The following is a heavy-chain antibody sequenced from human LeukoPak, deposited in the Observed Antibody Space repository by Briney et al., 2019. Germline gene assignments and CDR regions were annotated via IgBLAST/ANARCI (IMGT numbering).Heavy chain of an antibody. CDR1: GGSISSGDYY. D-gene: IGHD5-18*01. CDR3: ATVDTAMVRGFDY. V-gene: IGHV4-30-4*01. J-gene: IGHJ4*02. Sequence: PSETLSLTCTVPGGSISSGDYYWSWIRQPPGKGLEWIGYIYYSGSTYYNPSLKSRVTISVDTSKNQLSLKLSSVTAADTAVYYCATVDTAMVRGFDYWGQGTLVTVSS. CDR2: IYYSGST.